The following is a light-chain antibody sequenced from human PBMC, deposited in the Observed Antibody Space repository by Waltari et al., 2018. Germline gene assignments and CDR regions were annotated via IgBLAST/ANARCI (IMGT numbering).Light chain of an antibody. CDR2: DVS. CDR3: SSYTSSSTLWV. Sequence: QSALTQPASVSGSPGPSITISCTGTSSDVGGYNYVSWYQQHPGKAPKLMISDVSNRASGVSNRFSGAKAGNTASLTISGLQAEDGADYYCSSYTSSSTLWVFGGGTKLTVL. CDR1: SSDVGGYNY. J-gene: IGLJ3*02. V-gene: IGLV2-14*03.